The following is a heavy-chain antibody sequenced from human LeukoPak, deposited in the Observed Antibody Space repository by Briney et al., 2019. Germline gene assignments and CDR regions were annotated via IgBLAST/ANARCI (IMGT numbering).Heavy chain of an antibody. CDR1: GFTFSSYA. V-gene: IGHV3-23*01. CDR2: ISGSGGST. CDR3: TTDFRREPYFRDAFDI. Sequence: GGSLRLSCAASGFTFSSYAMSWVRQAPGKGLEWVSAISGSGGSTYYADSVKGRFTISRDNSKNTLYLQMNSLKTEDTAVYYCTTDFRREPYFRDAFDIWGQGTMVTVSS. D-gene: IGHD3-9*01. J-gene: IGHJ3*02.